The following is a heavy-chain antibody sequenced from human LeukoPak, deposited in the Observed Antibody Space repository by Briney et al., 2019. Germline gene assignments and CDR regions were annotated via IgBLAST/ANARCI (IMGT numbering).Heavy chain of an antibody. D-gene: IGHD3-22*01. CDR3: ATADYYDSSGYYSYYFGY. CDR2: FGPEDGET. J-gene: IGHJ4*02. V-gene: IGHV1-24*01. CDR1: GYTLTELS. Sequence: ASVKVSCKVSGYTLTELSMHWVRQAPGKGLEWMGGFGPEDGETIYAQKFQGRVTMTEDTSTDTAYMELSSLRSEDTAVYYCATADYYDSSGYYSYYFGYWGQGTLVTVSS.